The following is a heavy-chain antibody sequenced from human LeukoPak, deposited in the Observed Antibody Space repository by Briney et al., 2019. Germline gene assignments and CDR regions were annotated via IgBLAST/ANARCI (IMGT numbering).Heavy chain of an antibody. CDR3: ARCEELRLRYNWFDP. CDR2: INHSGST. J-gene: IGHJ5*02. Sequence: SETLSLTCAVYGGSFSGYYWSWIRQPPGKGLEWIGEINHSGSTNYNPSLKSRVTISVDTSKNQFSLKLSSVTAADTAVYYCARCEELRLRYNWFDPWGQGTLVTVSP. D-gene: IGHD1-7*01. V-gene: IGHV4-34*01. CDR1: GGSFSGYY.